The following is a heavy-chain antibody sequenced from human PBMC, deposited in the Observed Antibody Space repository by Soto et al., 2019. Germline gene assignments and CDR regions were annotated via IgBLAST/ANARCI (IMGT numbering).Heavy chain of an antibody. V-gene: IGHV5-51*01. CDR2: IYPGDSDT. CDR3: ARQYGSSWYRAHYYMDV. D-gene: IGHD6-13*01. Sequence: GESLKISGKGSGYSFTSYWIGWVRQMPGKGLEWMGIIYPGDSDTRYSPSFQGQVTISADKSISTAYLQWSCLKASDTAMYYCARQYGSSWYRAHYYMDVWGKGTTVTVSS. CDR1: GYSFTSYW. J-gene: IGHJ6*03.